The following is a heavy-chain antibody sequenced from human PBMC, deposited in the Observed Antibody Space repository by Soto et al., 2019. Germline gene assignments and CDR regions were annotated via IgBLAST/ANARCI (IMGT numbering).Heavy chain of an antibody. V-gene: IGHV1-2*02. J-gene: IGHJ4*02. CDR2: IKPNSGAT. D-gene: IGHD6-19*01. CDR1: GYTFSDNY. Sequence: QVQMVQSGAEVKKPGASVKVSCRASGYTFSDNYLHWVRQRPGQGLEWMGWIKPNSGATKSAQNFQGRVTMTRDTSFNTAYRELSGLTSDDTAVYFCARDLNAPSSGWQGYFFDFWGQGTLVTVSS. CDR3: ARDLNAPSSGWQGYFFDF.